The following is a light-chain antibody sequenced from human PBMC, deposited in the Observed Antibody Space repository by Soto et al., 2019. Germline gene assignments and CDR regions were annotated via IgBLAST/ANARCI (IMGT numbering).Light chain of an antibody. CDR3: QQYYSYPLWT. V-gene: IGKV1-17*01. Sequence: DIQMTQSPSSLSASVGDRVTITCRASQGIRNDLGWYQQKPGKAPKLLIYAASTLQSGVPSRFSGSGSGTDFTLTISCLQSEDFATYYCQQYYSYPLWTFGQGTKVDIK. CDR1: QGIRND. J-gene: IGKJ1*01. CDR2: AAS.